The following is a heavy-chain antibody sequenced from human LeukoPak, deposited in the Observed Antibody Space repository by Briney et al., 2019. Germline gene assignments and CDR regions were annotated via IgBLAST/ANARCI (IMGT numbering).Heavy chain of an antibody. Sequence: ASVKVSCKTSGYTFTGYYMHWVRQAPGQGLEWMGIINPSGGSTSYAQKFQGRVTMTRDTSTSTVYMELSSLRSEDTAVYYCARVLNVRLLPLDYWGQGTLVTVSS. CDR3: ARVLNVRLLPLDY. V-gene: IGHV1-46*01. CDR1: GYTFTGYY. CDR2: INPSGGST. D-gene: IGHD3-22*01. J-gene: IGHJ4*02.